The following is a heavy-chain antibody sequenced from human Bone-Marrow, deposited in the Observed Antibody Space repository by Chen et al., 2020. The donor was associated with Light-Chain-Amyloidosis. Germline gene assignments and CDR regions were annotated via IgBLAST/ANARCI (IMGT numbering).Heavy chain of an antibody. CDR2: ISGGGASR. CDR1: GFAFSSYA. Sequence: EVQLVESGGGLLQRGGSLRLSCAASGFAFSSYAMSWVRQAPGKGLEGVSTISGGGASRFYGDAVKCRFTISRDNSKNALFRQMNSRRAKDTAVYDCAKDISYDDILPGYPADAFDIWGQGTMVTVSS. J-gene: IGHJ3*02. D-gene: IGHD3-9*01. CDR3: AKDISYDDILPGYPADAFDI. V-gene: IGHV3-23*04.